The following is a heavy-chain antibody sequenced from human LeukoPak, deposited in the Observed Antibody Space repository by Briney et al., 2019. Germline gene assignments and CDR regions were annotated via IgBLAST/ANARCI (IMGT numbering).Heavy chain of an antibody. CDR3: ARGPTTVTTEGGWFDP. D-gene: IGHD4-17*01. Sequence: ASVKVSCKASGYTFTSYGISWVRQAPGQGLEWMGWISAYNGNTNYAQKLQGRVTMTTDTSTSTAHMELRSLRSDDTAVYYCARGPTTVTTEGGWFDPWGQGTLVTVSS. V-gene: IGHV1-18*01. CDR1: GYTFTSYG. CDR2: ISAYNGNT. J-gene: IGHJ5*02.